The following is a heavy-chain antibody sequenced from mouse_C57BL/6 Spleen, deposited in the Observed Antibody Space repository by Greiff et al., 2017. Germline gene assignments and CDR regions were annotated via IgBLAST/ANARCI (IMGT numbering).Heavy chain of an antibody. V-gene: IGHV5-6*01. CDR3: ARRDTTVVATGGFDY. CDR2: ISSGGSYT. Sequence: EVQVVESGGDLVKPGGSLKLSCAASGFTFSSYGMSWVRQTPDKRLEWVATISSGGSYTYYPDSVKGRFTISRDNAKNTLYLQMSSLKSEDTAMYYCARRDTTVVATGGFDYWGQGTTLTVSS. CDR1: GFTFSSYG. D-gene: IGHD1-1*01. J-gene: IGHJ2*01.